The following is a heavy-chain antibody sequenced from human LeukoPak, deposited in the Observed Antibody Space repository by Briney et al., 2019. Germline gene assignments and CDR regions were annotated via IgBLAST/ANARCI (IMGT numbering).Heavy chain of an antibody. V-gene: IGHV3-48*01. CDR1: GFTFSSYA. D-gene: IGHD6-13*01. CDR2: ISSSSSTI. J-gene: IGHJ4*02. CDR3: ARDPRQQLSH. Sequence: GGSLRVSCAASGFTFSSYAVNWVRQAPGNGLEWVSYISSSSSTIYYADSVKGRFTISRDNAKNSLYLQMNSLRAEDTAVYYCARDPRQQLSHWGQGTLVTVSS.